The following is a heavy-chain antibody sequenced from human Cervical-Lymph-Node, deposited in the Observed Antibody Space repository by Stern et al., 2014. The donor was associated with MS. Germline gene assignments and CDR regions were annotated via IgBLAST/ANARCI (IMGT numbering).Heavy chain of an antibody. Sequence: QLQLQESGPGLVKPSQTLSLTCTVSGASISTVGYYWSWIRQHPGKGLEWSGSTYYNPSLKSRVSISADTSKNQFSLNLTSVTAADTALYYCARSDRLWGSFDYWGQGTLVAVSS. D-gene: IGHD3-16*01. CDR1: GASISTVGYY. CDR2: GST. CDR3: ARSDRLWGSFDY. J-gene: IGHJ4*02. V-gene: IGHV4-31*03.